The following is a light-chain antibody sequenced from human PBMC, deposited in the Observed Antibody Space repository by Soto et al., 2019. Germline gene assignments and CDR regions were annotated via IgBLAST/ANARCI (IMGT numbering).Light chain of an antibody. J-gene: IGKJ4*01. CDR2: AAS. V-gene: IGKV1-6*01. CDR3: LQDNNYPLT. CDR1: QGIGND. Sequence: AIQLTQSPSSLSASVGDTVTITCRASQGIGNDLGWYQQKSGKAPKLLIYAASNLQSAVPSRFSGSGSGTDFTLTISGPQPEDVATYYCLQDNNYPLTFGGGTKVDIK.